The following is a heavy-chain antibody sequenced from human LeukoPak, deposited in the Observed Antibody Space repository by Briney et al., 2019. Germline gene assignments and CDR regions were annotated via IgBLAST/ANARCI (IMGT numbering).Heavy chain of an antibody. Sequence: SETLSPTCTVSGGSISSYYWSWIRQPPGKGLEWIGYIYYSGSTNYNPSLKSRVTISVDTSKNQFSLKLSSVTAADTAVYYCARGGITMVRGVLDYWGQGTLVTVSS. CDR3: ARGGITMVRGVLDY. CDR2: IYYSGST. J-gene: IGHJ4*02. D-gene: IGHD3-10*01. V-gene: IGHV4-59*01. CDR1: GGSISSYY.